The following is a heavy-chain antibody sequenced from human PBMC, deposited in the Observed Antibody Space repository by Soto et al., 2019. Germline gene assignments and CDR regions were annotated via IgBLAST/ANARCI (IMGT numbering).Heavy chain of an antibody. J-gene: IGHJ4*02. V-gene: IGHV3-21*01. CDR1: GFTFSSYS. CDR3: ARDSGRYGSGSFPHY. Sequence: GGSLRLSCAASGFTFSSYSMNWVRQAPGKGLEWVSSISSSSYIYYADSVKGRFTISRDNAKNSLYLQMNSLRAEDTAVYYCARDSGRYGSGSFPHYWGQGTLVTVSS. D-gene: IGHD3-10*01. CDR2: ISSSSYI.